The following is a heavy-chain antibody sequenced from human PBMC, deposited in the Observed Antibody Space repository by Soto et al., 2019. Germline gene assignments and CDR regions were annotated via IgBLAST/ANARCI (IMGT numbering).Heavy chain of an antibody. J-gene: IGHJ4*02. V-gene: IGHV3-23*01. D-gene: IGHD2-15*01. Sequence: EVQLLESGGRLVQPGGSLRLSCAASGFTFSDYAMSWVRQVPGKGLEWVSAISGRAGVTLYADSVKGRFTVSRDDSNNTLFLGMNSLRADDTAVYYCAKGLYCSSVTCHLPSDYWGQGTLVTVSS. CDR1: GFTFSDYA. CDR3: AKGLYCSSVTCHLPSDY. CDR2: ISGRAGVT.